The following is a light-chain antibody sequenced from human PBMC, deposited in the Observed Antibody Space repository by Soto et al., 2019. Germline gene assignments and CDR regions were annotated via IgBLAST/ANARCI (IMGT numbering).Light chain of an antibody. CDR1: QDIGRA. V-gene: IGKV1-13*02. Sequence: AIQLTQSPSSLSASVGDRVTVSCRASQDIGRALAWYRQRPGKPPELLIYDATNLESGVASRFSGSGSETDFTLTISSLQPEDFATYYCQHFSSPLTFGGGTRVDI. J-gene: IGKJ4*01. CDR2: DAT. CDR3: QHFSSPLT.